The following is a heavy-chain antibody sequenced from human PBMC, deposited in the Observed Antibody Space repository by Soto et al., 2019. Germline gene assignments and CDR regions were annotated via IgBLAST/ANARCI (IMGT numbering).Heavy chain of an antibody. V-gene: IGHV3-30*18. CDR3: AKKWSEYSSLGDAFDI. D-gene: IGHD6-6*01. CDR1: GFTFSSYG. Sequence: QVQLVESGGGVVQPGRSLRLSCAASGFTFSSYGMHWVRQAPGKGLEWVAVISYDGSNKYYADSVKGRFTISRDNSKNTLYLQMNSLRAEDTAVYYCAKKWSEYSSLGDAFDIWGQGTMVTVSS. CDR2: ISYDGSNK. J-gene: IGHJ3*02.